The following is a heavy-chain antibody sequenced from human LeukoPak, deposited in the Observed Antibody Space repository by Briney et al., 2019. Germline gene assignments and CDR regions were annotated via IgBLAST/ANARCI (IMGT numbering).Heavy chain of an antibody. CDR1: GDSISSGRHY. CDR3: VREGGGY. Sequence: SETLSLTCTVSGDSISSGRHYWSWIRQHPGKGLEWIGNMLYSGGTYYNPSLKNRLTISADPSGNILYLKLTSVTAADTAVYYCVREGGGYWGQGTLVTVSS. J-gene: IGHJ4*02. CDR2: MLYSGGT. V-gene: IGHV4-31*03. D-gene: IGHD3-16*01.